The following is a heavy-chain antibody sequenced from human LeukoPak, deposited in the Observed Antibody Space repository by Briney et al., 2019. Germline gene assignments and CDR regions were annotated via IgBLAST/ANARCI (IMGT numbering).Heavy chain of an antibody. CDR3: AREVLYGWFGDLQGAFDI. D-gene: IGHD3-10*01. V-gene: IGHV4-30-2*01. J-gene: IGHJ3*02. CDR1: GVSINSGTHY. Sequence: SETLSLTCTVSGVSINSGTHYWSWIRQPPGKGLEWIGYIYHSGSTYYNPSLKSRVTISLDRSMNQFYLKLTSVTVADTAVYYCAREVLYGWFGDLQGAFDIWGQGTMVTVSS. CDR2: IYHSGST.